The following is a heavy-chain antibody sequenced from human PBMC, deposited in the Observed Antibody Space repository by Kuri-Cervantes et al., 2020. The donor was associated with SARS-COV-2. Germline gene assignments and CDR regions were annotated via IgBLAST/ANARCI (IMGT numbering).Heavy chain of an antibody. J-gene: IGHJ3*02. CDR2: ISYDGSNK. Sequence: GESLKISCTASGFTFGDYAMSWVRQAPGKGLEWVAVISYDGSNKYYADSVKGRFTISRDNSKNTLYLQMNSLRAEDTAVYYCARDGRGDSASRAAFDIWGQGTMVTVSS. CDR1: GFTFGDYA. D-gene: IGHD2-21*01. CDR3: ARDGRGDSASRAAFDI. V-gene: IGHV3-30-3*01.